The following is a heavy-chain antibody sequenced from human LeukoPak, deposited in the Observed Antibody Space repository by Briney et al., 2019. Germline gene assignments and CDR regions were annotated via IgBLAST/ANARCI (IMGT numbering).Heavy chain of an antibody. CDR3: ARHNYYYYYMDV. V-gene: IGHV3-66*02. CDR1: GFTFSSYA. J-gene: IGHJ6*03. CDR2: IYSGGST. Sequence: GGSLRLSCAASGFTFSSYAMHWVRQAPGKGLEWVAVIYSGGSTYYADSVKGRFTISRDNSKNTLYLQMNSLRAEDTAVYYCARHNYYYYYMDVWGKGTTVTVSS.